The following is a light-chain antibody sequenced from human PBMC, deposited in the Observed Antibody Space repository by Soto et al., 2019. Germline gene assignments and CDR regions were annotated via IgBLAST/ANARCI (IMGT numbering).Light chain of an antibody. CDR2: DDS. Sequence: SYELTQTPSVSVATGQTARIPCGGTNIGSKNVHWYQQKSGQAPVLVVYDDSDRPSGIPERFSGSNSANTATLTISRVEAGDEADYYCQVWDGTSDVSVVFGGGTKLPVL. J-gene: IGLJ2*01. CDR3: QVWDGTSDVSVV. CDR1: NIGSKN. V-gene: IGLV3-21*02.